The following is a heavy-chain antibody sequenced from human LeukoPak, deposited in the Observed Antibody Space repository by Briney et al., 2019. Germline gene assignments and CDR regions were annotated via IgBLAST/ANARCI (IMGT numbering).Heavy chain of an antibody. J-gene: IGHJ5*01. Sequence: GSLRLSCAASGFAFSNFAMHWVRQAPGKGLEWVAVVSYEGTIKYYSDSAKGRFTISRDNSNSLISLQMNNLTTEDTAAYYCAREKFDSWGQGTLVTVSP. CDR3: AREKFDS. V-gene: IGHV3-30*14. CDR1: GFAFSNFA. CDR2: VSYEGTIK.